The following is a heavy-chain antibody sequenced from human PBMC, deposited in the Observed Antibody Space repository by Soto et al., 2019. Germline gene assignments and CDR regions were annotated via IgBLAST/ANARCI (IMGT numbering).Heavy chain of an antibody. Sequence: SETLSLTCTVSCDSISSHYWTWIRQPPGKGLEWIGYIYYSGSTNYNPSLRSRVTISLDRSKNQFSLNLSSVTAADTAIYYCASVSMRSGWAISTLVWGTGIMVTV. CDR2: IYYSGST. J-gene: IGHJ6*03. CDR1: CDSISSHY. D-gene: IGHD6-19*01. CDR3: ASVSMRSGWAISTLV. V-gene: IGHV4-59*11.